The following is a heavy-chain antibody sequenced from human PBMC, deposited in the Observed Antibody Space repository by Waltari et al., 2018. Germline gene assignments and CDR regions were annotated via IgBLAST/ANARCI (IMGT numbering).Heavy chain of an antibody. Sequence: EVQLVESGGGVRRPGGSLRLSCAASGFNFDDHGMRWVRQAPGKGLEWVSSINWNGGSTCYADSGRGRFTISRDNAKNSLYLQMNSLRADDTALYYCAREKLMGEYIDYWGQGTLVTVSS. D-gene: IGHD2-15*01. CDR3: AREKLMGEYIDY. CDR1: GFNFDDHG. CDR2: INWNGGST. V-gene: IGHV3-20*04. J-gene: IGHJ4*02.